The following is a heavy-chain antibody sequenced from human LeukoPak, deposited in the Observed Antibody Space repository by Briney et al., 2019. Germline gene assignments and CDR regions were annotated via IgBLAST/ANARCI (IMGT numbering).Heavy chain of an antibody. CDR1: GFTFSRFE. V-gene: IGHV3-23*01. CDR3: AKDSSRPLRY. D-gene: IGHD6-13*01. Sequence: GGSLRLSCVASGFTFSRFEMNWVRQAPGKGLEWVSAISGSGGSTYYADSVKGRFTISRDNSKNTLYLQMNSLRAEDTAVYYCAKDSSRPLRYWGQGTLVTVSS. J-gene: IGHJ4*02. CDR2: ISGSGGST.